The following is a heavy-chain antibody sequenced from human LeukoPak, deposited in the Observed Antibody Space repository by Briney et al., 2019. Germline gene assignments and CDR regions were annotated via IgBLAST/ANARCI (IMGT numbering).Heavy chain of an antibody. V-gene: IGHV1-69*04. CDR1: GGTFSSYA. Sequence: ASVKVSCKASGGTFSSYAISWVRQAPGXXLXWMGRIIPILGIANYAQKFQGRVTITADKSTSTAYMELSSLRSEDTAVYYCARTSTIFGVVTDIDYWGQGTLVTVSS. D-gene: IGHD3-3*01. J-gene: IGHJ4*02. CDR2: IIPILGIA. CDR3: ARTSTIFGVVTDIDY.